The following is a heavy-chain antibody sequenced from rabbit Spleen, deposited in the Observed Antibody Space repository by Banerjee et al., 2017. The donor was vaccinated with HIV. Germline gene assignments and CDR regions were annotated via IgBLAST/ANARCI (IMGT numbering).Heavy chain of an antibody. CDR2: FYTDSDNT. Sequence: QEQLEESGGDLVKPGASLTLTCTASGFDLSSYYDMCWVRQAPGKGLELIACFYTDSDNTHYASWAKGRFTISKTSSTTVTLKMTSLTAADTATYFCGRGAGYGGWNLWGQGTLVTVS. CDR1: GFDLSSYYD. CDR3: GRGAGYGGWNL. J-gene: IGHJ4*01. V-gene: IGHV1S45*01. D-gene: IGHD4-2*01.